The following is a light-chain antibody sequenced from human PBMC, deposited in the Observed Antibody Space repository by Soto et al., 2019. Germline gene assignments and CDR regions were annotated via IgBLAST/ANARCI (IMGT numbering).Light chain of an antibody. Sequence: QSALTQPGSVSGSPGQSIAISCTGTSSDVGGYNYVSWYQQLPGKAPKLLISEVSNRPSGVSHRFSGSKSGNTASLTISGLQAEDEADYYCSSYRTGGPVVFGTGTKVTVL. V-gene: IGLV2-14*01. J-gene: IGLJ1*01. CDR2: EVS. CDR1: SSDVGGYNY. CDR3: SSYRTGGPVV.